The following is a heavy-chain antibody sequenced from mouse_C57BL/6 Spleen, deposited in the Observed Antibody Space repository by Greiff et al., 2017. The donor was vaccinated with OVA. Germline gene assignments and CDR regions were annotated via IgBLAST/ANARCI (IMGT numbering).Heavy chain of an antibody. CDR2: IYPGSGST. Sequence: QVQLKQPGAELVKPGASVKMSCKASGYTFTSYWITWVKQRPGQGLEWIGDIYPGSGSTNYNEKFKSKATLTVDTSSSTAYMQLSSLTSEDSAVYYCARREYGNYEGFAYWGQGTLVTVSA. V-gene: IGHV1-55*01. CDR3: ARREYGNYEGFAY. CDR1: GYTFTSYW. D-gene: IGHD2-10*02. J-gene: IGHJ3*01.